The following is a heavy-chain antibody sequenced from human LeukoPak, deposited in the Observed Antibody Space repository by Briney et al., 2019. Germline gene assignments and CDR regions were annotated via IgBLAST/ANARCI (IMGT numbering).Heavy chain of an antibody. D-gene: IGHD3-22*01. J-gene: IGHJ4*02. Sequence: GGSLRLSCAASGFTVNNNYMTWVRQAPGKGLEWVSVIYSNNTTYYADSVRGRFTISRDNSKNTLFMQMNSLRAEDTAVYYCAKDFYDSSGSRYDYWGQGTLVTVSS. V-gene: IGHV3-53*01. CDR1: GFTVNNNY. CDR3: AKDFYDSSGSRYDY. CDR2: IYSNNTT.